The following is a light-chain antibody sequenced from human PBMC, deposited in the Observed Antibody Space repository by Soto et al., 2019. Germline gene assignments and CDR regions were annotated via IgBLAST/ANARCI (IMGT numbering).Light chain of an antibody. J-gene: IGLJ1*01. Sequence: QSVLTQTPSVSGAPGQRASISCTGRSSNIGAGYDVHWYQHLPGTAPKHRIYGTTNRPSGAPDRFSGSKSGISASLAITGLQAEDEADYFCHSYDSSLSASVFGAGTKVTVL. CDR3: HSYDSSLSASV. CDR2: GTT. CDR1: SSNIGAGYD. V-gene: IGLV1-40*01.